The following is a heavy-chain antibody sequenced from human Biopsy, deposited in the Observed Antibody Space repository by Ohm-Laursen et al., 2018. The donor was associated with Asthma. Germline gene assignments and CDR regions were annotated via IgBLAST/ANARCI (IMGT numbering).Heavy chain of an antibody. V-gene: IGHV3-23*01. J-gene: IGHJ3*02. Sequence: SLRLSCAASGFRFNSYAVSWVRQAPGKGPERVSTISASGNSTYYVDSVKGLFTISRDNSKNTLFLHMNSLRADDTAVYYCAKGMDTFDIWGQGTLVTVSS. CDR2: ISASGNST. CDR3: AKGMDTFDI. CDR1: GFRFNSYA. D-gene: IGHD5-18*01.